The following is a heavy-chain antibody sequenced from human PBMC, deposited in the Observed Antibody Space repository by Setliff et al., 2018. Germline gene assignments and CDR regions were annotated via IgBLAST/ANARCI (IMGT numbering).Heavy chain of an antibody. Sequence: SETLSLTCSVSGASITSGGFYWTWIRQPAGKGLEWIGHISPSGSTTYNPSVKSRVTISLDTSKNHFSLKLDSVTAADTALYYCARSPSSGAYWDPRPFYSDYWARGTLVTVSS. CDR3: ARSPSSGAYWDPRPFYSDY. CDR1: GASITSGGFY. V-gene: IGHV4-61*09. J-gene: IGHJ4*02. CDR2: ISPSGST. D-gene: IGHD1-26*01.